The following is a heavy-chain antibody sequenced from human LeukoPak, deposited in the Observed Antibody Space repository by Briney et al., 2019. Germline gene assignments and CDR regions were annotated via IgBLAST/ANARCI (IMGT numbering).Heavy chain of an antibody. CDR3: ASAPVSSGPPPYYYYYYMDV. CDR1: GGSISSYY. D-gene: IGHD3-22*01. V-gene: IGHV4-4*07. CDR2: IYTSGST. J-gene: IGHJ6*03. Sequence: SETLSLTCTVSGGSISSYYWSWIRQPAGKGLEWIGRIYTSGSTNYNPSLKSRVTMSVDTSKNQFSLKLSSVTAADTAVYYCASAPVSSGPPPYYYYYYMDVWGKGTTVTVSS.